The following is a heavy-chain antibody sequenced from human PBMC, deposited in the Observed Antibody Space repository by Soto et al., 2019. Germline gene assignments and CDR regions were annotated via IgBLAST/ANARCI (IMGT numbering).Heavy chain of an antibody. Sequence: GGSLRLSCAASGFTFSNYAMSWVRQAPGKGLEWFSAISGSGGATYHADSVKGRFTISRDNSKNTLYLQMNSLRGDDTAVYYCAIGSASSRPYYFDYWGQGTLVTVSS. J-gene: IGHJ4*02. CDR3: AIGSASSRPYYFDY. CDR1: GFTFSNYA. CDR2: ISGSGGAT. D-gene: IGHD6-6*01. V-gene: IGHV3-23*01.